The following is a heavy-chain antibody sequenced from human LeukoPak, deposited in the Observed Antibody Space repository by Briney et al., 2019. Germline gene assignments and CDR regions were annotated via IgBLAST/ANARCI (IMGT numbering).Heavy chain of an antibody. D-gene: IGHD5-12*01. V-gene: IGHV1-8*03. J-gene: IGHJ5*02. Sequence: ASVKVSCKASGYTFTSYDINWVRQATGQGLEWMGWMNPNSGNTGYAQKFQGRVTITRNTSISTAYMELSSLRSEDTAVYYCARGGYSGYDLIFWFDPWGQGTLVTVSS. CDR3: ARGGYSGYDLIFWFDP. CDR2: MNPNSGNT. CDR1: GYTFTSYD.